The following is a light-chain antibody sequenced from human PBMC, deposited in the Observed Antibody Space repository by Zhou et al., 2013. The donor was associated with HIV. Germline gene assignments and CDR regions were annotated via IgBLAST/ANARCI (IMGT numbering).Light chain of an antibody. CDR2: KAS. J-gene: IGKJ3*01. V-gene: IGKV1-5*03. CDR1: QSISSW. Sequence: DIQMTQSPSTLSASVGDRVTITCRASQSISSWLAWYQQKPGKAPKLLIYKASSLESGVPSRFSGSGSGTEFTLTISSLQPDDFAIYYCQHCNSYFTFGPGTKVDIK. CDR3: QHCNSYFT.